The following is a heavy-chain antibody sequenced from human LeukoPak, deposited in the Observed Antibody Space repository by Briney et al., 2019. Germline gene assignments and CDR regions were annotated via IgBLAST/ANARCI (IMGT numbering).Heavy chain of an antibody. V-gene: IGHV3-74*01. J-gene: IGHJ4*02. CDR2: INSDGSIT. CDR3: ARDEEPDY. D-gene: IGHD1-26*01. CDR1: GFTFTTYW. Sequence: GGSLRLSCAASGFTFTTYWMHWVRQAPGKGLVWVSHINSDGSITSYADSVKGRFTISRDNAKNTLYLQMNSLRAEDTAVYYCARDEEPDYWGQGTLVTVSS.